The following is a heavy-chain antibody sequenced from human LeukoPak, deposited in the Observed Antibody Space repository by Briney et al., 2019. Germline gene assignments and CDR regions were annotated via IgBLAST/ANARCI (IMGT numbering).Heavy chain of an antibody. D-gene: IGHD1-26*01. CDR1: GGSFSGYY. J-gene: IGHJ4*02. Sequence: TSETLSLTCAVYGGSFSGYYWSWIRQPPGKGLEWIGEINHSGSTNYNPSLKSRVTISVDASKNQFSLKLSSVTAADTAVYYCARHWRVVGATDFDYWGQGTLVTVSS. CDR3: ARHWRVVGATDFDY. V-gene: IGHV4-34*01. CDR2: INHSGST.